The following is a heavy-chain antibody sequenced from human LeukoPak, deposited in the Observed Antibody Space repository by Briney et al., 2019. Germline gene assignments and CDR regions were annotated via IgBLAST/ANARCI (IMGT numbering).Heavy chain of an antibody. CDR2: ISGSGGST. J-gene: IGHJ3*02. D-gene: IGHD6-25*01. CDR3: AKDLARRLGAFDI. CDR1: GLTHRSHH. Sequence: GGSLRLSCALSGLTHRSHHMSWVPPAPEEALEGGSAISGSGGSTYDAASVKGRFTISRDNSKNTLYLKMNRLRAEDTAVYYCAKDLARRLGAFDIWGQGTMVTVSS. V-gene: IGHV3-23*01.